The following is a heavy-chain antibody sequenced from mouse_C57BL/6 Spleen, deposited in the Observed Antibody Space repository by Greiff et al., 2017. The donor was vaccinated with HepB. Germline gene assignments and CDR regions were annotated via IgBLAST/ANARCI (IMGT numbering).Heavy chain of an antibody. CDR2: IYPGDGDT. J-gene: IGHJ1*03. V-gene: IGHV1-82*01. Sequence: QVQLQQSGAELVRPGTSVKISCKASGYAFSSSWMNWVKQRPGKGLEWIGRIYPGDGDTNYNGKFKGKATLTADKSSSTAYMQLSSLTSEDSAVYFCARGGNYAYWYFDVWGTGTTVTVSS. CDR3: ARGGNYAYWYFDV. CDR1: GYAFSSSW. D-gene: IGHD2-1*01.